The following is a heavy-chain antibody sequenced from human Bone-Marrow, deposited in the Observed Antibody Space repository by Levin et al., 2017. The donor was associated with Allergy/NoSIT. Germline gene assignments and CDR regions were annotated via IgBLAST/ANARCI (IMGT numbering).Heavy chain of an antibody. Sequence: GESLKISCAASDFTFSTYWMHWVRQTPGRGLEWVADINRDGSVKTYVDSVKGRFTISRDNSRNSLYLQLDSLRAEDTAVYYCARGNREPGACDIWGRGTLVTASS. V-gene: IGHV3-7*01. CDR2: INRDGSVK. CDR1: DFTFSTYW. J-gene: IGHJ3*02. D-gene: IGHD1-14*01. CDR3: ARGNREPGACDI.